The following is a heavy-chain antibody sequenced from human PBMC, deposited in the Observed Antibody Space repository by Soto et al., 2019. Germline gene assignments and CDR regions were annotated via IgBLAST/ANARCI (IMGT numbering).Heavy chain of an antibody. CDR3: AKEMYPRTVLDSSSPWGDY. CDR2: VSYDGSHK. D-gene: IGHD6-6*01. V-gene: IGHV3-30*18. J-gene: IGHJ4*02. CDR1: GITFTTYG. Sequence: QVQLVQSGGGVIQPGKSLRLSCAASGITFTTYGMHWVRQTPGKGLEWVAVVSYDGSHKYYADSVKVRFTISRDDSKNTLYLQMNSLRVEDTAVYYCAKEMYPRTVLDSSSPWGDYWGQGTLVSVSS.